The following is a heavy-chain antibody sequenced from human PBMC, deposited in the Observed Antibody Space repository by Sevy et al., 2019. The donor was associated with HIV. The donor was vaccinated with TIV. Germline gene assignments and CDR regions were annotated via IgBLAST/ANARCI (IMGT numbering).Heavy chain of an antibody. J-gene: IGHJ4*02. D-gene: IGHD4-17*01. Sequence: GGSLRLSCAXXXFTFSSYGMHWVRQAPGKGLEWVALIWFDGSNTYYADSVKGRFTISRDIAKNTLHLQMNSLRAEDXAVYYCXRDLXFYXYGDYGPAFMPXYWGQGTLVTVSS. CDR2: IWFDGSNT. CDR1: XFTFSSYG. CDR3: XRDLXFYXYGDYGPAFMPXY. V-gene: IGHV3-33*01.